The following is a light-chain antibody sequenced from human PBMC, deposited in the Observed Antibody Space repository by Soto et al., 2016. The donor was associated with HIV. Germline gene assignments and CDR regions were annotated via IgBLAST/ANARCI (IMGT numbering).Light chain of an antibody. CDR2: AAS. V-gene: IGKV1-39*01. CDR1: QTISSY. J-gene: IGKJ2*01. Sequence: IQMTQSPSSLSASVGDRVTITCRASQTISSYLNWYQQKPGKAPKLLIYAASSLQSGVPSRFSGSGSGTDFTLTISSLQPEDFATYYCQQYDDYPYTFGQGTKLEIK. CDR3: QQYDDYPYT.